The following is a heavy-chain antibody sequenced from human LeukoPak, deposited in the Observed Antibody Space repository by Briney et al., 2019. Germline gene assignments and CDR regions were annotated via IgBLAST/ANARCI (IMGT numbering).Heavy chain of an antibody. CDR1: GDSISSGGYY. V-gene: IGHV4-61*08. CDR2: IYYSGST. Sequence: SETLSLTCNVSGDSISSGGYYWSWIRQPPGKGLEWIGYIYYSGSTNYNPSLKSRVIISVDTSKNQFSLKLSSVTAADTAVYYCARHLYDFWSAYYYYYGMDVWGQGTTVTVSS. CDR3: ARHLYDFWSAYYYYYGMDV. D-gene: IGHD3-3*01. J-gene: IGHJ6*02.